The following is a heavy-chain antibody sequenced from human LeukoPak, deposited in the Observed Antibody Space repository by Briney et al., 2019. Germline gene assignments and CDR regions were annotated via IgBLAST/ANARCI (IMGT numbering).Heavy chain of an antibody. CDR3: ARDGDYDILTGRASNYYMDV. V-gene: IGHV1-18*01. J-gene: IGHJ6*03. D-gene: IGHD3-9*01. CDR1: GYTFTSYG. Sequence: GASVKVSCKASGYTFTSYGISWVRQAPGQGLEWMGWISVYNGNTNYAQKLQGRVTMTTDTSTSTDYMELRSLRSDDTAVYYCARDGDYDILTGRASNYYMDVWGKGTTVTVSS. CDR2: ISVYNGNT.